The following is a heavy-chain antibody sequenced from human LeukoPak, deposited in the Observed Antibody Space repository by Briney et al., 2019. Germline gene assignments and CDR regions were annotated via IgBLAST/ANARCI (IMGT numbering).Heavy chain of an antibody. Sequence: PGGSLRLSCAASGFTFSSYSMNWVRQAPGKGLEWVSYISSSSSTIYYADSVKGRFTISRDNAKNSLYLQMNSLRAEDTAVYYCARANCGGDCYSELRTWFDYWGQGTLVTVSS. CDR3: ARANCGGDCYSELRTWFDY. CDR2: ISSSSSTI. J-gene: IGHJ4*02. D-gene: IGHD2-21*02. CDR1: GFTFSSYS. V-gene: IGHV3-48*01.